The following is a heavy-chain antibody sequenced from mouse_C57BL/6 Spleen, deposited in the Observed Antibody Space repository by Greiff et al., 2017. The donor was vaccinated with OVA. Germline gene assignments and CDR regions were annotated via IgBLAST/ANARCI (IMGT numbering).Heavy chain of an antibody. J-gene: IGHJ3*01. CDR1: GYTFTSYG. D-gene: IGHD2-3*01. Sequence: QVQLQQSGAELARPGASVKLSCKASGYTFTSYGISWVKQRTGQGLEWIGEIYPRSGNTYYNEKFKGKATLTADKSSSTAYMELRSLTSEDSAVYFCAREGYDGPWFAYWGKGTLVTVSA. CDR3: AREGYDGPWFAY. V-gene: IGHV1-81*01. CDR2: IYPRSGNT.